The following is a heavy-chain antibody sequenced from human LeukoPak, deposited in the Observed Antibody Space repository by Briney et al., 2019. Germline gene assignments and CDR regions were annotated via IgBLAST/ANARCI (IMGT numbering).Heavy chain of an antibody. Sequence: GGSLRLSCAASGFTFSNYWMHWVRQAPGKGLVWVSRINSDGSITNYADSVKGRFTISRDNAKNTLFLQMNSLRAEDTAVYYCSAATGTHDFWGQGTLVPVSS. CDR3: SAATGTHDF. J-gene: IGHJ4*02. V-gene: IGHV3-74*01. D-gene: IGHD6-13*01. CDR2: INSDGSIT. CDR1: GFTFSNYW.